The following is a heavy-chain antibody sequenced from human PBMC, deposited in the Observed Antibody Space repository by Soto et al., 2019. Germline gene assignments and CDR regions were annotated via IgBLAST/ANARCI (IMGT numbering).Heavy chain of an antibody. J-gene: IGHJ4*02. CDR1: GYSFTSYW. V-gene: IGHV5-10-1*01. Sequence: GESLKISCKGSGYSFTSYWISWVRQMPGKGLEWMGRIDPSDSYTSYSPSFQGHVTISVDKSISTAYLQWTSLKAPDTAMYFFSKGIDCPSTRLRVFEHLGQGILVTVSS. D-gene: IGHD2-2*01. CDR2: IDPSDSYT. CDR3: SKGIDCPSTRLRVFEH.